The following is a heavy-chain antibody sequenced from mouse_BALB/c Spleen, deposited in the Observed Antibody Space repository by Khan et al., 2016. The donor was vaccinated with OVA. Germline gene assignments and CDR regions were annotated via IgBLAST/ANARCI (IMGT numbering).Heavy chain of an antibody. CDR1: GYSITSDYA. CDR2: ISYSGST. J-gene: IGHJ2*01. V-gene: IGHV3-2*02. Sequence: EVQLVESGPGLVKPSQSLSLTCTVTGYSITSDYAWNWIRQFPGNKLEWMGYISYSGSTRYKPSLKSRISITRDTSKNQFFLQLNSVTTEDTATYYCSRSIMANWGQGTTLTVSS. CDR3: SRSIMAN.